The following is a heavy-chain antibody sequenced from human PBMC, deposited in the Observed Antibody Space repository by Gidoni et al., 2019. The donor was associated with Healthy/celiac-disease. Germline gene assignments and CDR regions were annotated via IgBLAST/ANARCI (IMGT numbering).Heavy chain of an antibody. J-gene: IGHJ5*02. Sequence: QVQLVQSGAEVKKPGSSVKVSCKASGGTFSRYAISWVRQAPGQGLEWMGGIIPIFGTANYAQKFQGRVTITADESTSTAYMELSSLRSEDTAVYYCAREGKGYSYGTGWFDPWGQGTLVTVSS. CDR1: GGTFSRYA. CDR3: AREGKGYSYGTGWFDP. D-gene: IGHD5-18*01. CDR2: IIPIFGTA. V-gene: IGHV1-69*01.